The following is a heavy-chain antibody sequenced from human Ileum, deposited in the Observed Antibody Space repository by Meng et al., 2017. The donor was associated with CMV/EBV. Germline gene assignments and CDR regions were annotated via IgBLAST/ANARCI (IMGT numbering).Heavy chain of an antibody. D-gene: IGHD2-21*02. V-gene: IGHV4-34*01. Sequence: HGHVHQGCDALLKPSETLSPTCAVECEAFRGYYWCWSRQPPGKGLEWIGEINKSGSTTYNPYLKSRVTMSVDTYRKQFSLKLNSVTAAASAMYYCARGDYQRILFVVTPTPYFDYWSQGTLVTVSS. CDR1: CEAFRGYY. CDR3: ARGDYQRILFVVTPTPYFDY. J-gene: IGHJ4*02. CDR2: INKSGST.